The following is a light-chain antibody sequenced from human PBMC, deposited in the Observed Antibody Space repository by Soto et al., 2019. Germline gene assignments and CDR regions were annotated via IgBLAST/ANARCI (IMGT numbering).Light chain of an antibody. V-gene: IGKV3-20*01. Sequence: DIVMTQSPLSLPVTPGEPASISCRASHSLSSSYLAWYQQRPGQAPRLLIYGTSIRATGIPDRFSGSGSGTDFTLTISRLEPEDFAVYYCQQHGSSPITFGQGTRLEIK. CDR1: HSLSSSY. J-gene: IGKJ5*01. CDR2: GTS. CDR3: QQHGSSPIT.